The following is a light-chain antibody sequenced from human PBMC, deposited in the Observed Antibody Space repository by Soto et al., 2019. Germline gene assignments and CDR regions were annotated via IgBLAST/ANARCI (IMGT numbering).Light chain of an antibody. CDR3: SSYAGTNTDVI. J-gene: IGLJ2*01. CDR1: SSDVGGYVY. V-gene: IGLV2-8*01. Sequence: QSALTQPPSASGSPGQSVTISCTGTSSDVGGYVYVSWYQQYPGKAPKLMIYEVNKRPSGVPDRFSGSKSGNTASLTVSGLQAEYEADYYCSSYAGTNTDVIFGGGTKVTVL. CDR2: EVN.